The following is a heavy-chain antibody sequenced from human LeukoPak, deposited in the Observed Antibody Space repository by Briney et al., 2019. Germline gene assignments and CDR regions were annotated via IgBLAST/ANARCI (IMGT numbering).Heavy chain of an antibody. CDR2: IKQDGSEK. Sequence: ETLSLTCTVSGGSISSYYWSWVRQAPGKGLEWVANIKQDGSEKYYVDSVKGRFTISRDNAKNSLYLQMNSLRAEDTAVYYCARHLYYDFWSGYVGPLDYWGQGTLVTVSS. CDR1: GGSISSYY. V-gene: IGHV3-7*01. CDR3: ARHLYYDFWSGYVGPLDY. J-gene: IGHJ4*02. D-gene: IGHD3-3*01.